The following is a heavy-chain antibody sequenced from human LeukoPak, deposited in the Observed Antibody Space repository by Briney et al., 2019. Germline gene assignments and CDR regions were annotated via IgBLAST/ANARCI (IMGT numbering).Heavy chain of an antibody. Sequence: ASVKVSCKASGGTFSSYAISWVRQAPGQGLEWMGGIIPIFGTANYAQKFQGRVTITADESTSTAYMELSSLRSEDTAVYYCARGGDCSSTSCSASFDYWGQGTLVTVSS. CDR1: GGTFSSYA. CDR2: IIPIFGTA. J-gene: IGHJ4*02. CDR3: ARGGDCSSTSCSASFDY. V-gene: IGHV1-69*13. D-gene: IGHD2-2*03.